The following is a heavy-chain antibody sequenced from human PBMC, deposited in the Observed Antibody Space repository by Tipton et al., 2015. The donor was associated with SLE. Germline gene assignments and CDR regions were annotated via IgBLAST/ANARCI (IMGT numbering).Heavy chain of an antibody. CDR2: INHSGST. CDR3: ARGWGAFGVVTRYFDL. J-gene: IGHJ2*01. CDR1: GGSFSDYY. D-gene: IGHD3-3*01. Sequence: LRLSCAVYGGSFSDYYWSWIRQPPGKGLELIGEINHSGSTNYNPSLKSRVTISVDTSKNQFSLKLSSVTAADTAVYYCARGWGAFGVVTRYFDLWGRGTLVTVSS. V-gene: IGHV4-34*01.